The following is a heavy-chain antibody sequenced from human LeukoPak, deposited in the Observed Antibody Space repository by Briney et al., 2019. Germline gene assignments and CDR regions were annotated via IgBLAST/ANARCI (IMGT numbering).Heavy chain of an antibody. CDR3: ARPAYGKGYYGMDV. J-gene: IGHJ6*04. Sequence: SETLSLTCTVSGGSISSGGYYWSWIRQHPGTGLEWIGYIYYSGSTYYNPSLKSRVTISVDTSKNQFSLKLSSVTAADTAVYYCARPAYGKGYYGMDVWGKGTMVTVSS. CDR1: GGSISSGGYY. CDR2: IYYSGST. V-gene: IGHV4-31*03. D-gene: IGHD3-10*01.